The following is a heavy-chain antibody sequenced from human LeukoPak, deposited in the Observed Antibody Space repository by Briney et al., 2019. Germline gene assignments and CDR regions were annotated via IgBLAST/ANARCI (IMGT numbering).Heavy chain of an antibody. CDR2: IYYSGST. Sequence: SETLSLTCTVSGGSISSSSYYWGWIRQPPGKGLEWIGSIYYSGSTYYNPSLKSRVTISVDTSKNQFSLKLSSVTAADTAVYYCARWQLWLYYFDYWGQGTLVTVSS. J-gene: IGHJ4*02. CDR1: GGSISSSSYY. CDR3: ARWQLWLYYFDY. V-gene: IGHV4-39*01. D-gene: IGHD5-18*01.